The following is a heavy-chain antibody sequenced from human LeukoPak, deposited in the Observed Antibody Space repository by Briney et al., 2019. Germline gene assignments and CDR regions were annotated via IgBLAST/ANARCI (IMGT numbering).Heavy chain of an antibody. Sequence: GGSLRLSCAASGFIFSSYWMHWVRQAPGKGLVWVARINTDGSSTSYADFVKGRFTISRDNAKSTLDLQMNSLRAADTAVYYCARDADGDLFDYWGQGTLVTVSS. V-gene: IGHV3-74*01. D-gene: IGHD4-17*01. CDR2: INTDGSST. CDR3: ARDADGDLFDY. J-gene: IGHJ4*02. CDR1: GFIFSSYW.